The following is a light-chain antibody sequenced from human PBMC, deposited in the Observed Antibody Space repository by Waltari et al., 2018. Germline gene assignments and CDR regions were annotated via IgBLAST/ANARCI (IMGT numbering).Light chain of an antibody. CDR2: YVN. V-gene: IGLV2-14*01. CDR1: SRDVGGHDN. J-gene: IGLJ3*02. Sequence: QSALTQPAPVSGSPGQSITISCSGASRDVGGHDNASWYQQHPGKVPKLILYYVNKWPSGFFNRFSGSKSGNTASLTISGLQAEDEADYYCASFASGTTVVFGGGTKVTVL. CDR3: ASFASGTTVV.